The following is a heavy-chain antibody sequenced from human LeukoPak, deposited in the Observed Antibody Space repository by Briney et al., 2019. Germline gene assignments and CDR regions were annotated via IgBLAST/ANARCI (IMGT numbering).Heavy chain of an antibody. CDR3: ARGRTQSPSKYYFDY. J-gene: IGHJ4*02. CDR2: INHSGST. Sequence: SETLSLTCAVYGGSFSGYYWSWIRQPPGKGLEWIGEINHSGSTNYNPSLKSRVTISVDTSKNQSSLKLSSVTAADTAVYYCARGRTQSPSKYYFDYWGQGTLVTVSS. D-gene: IGHD1-14*01. CDR1: GGSFSGYY. V-gene: IGHV4-34*01.